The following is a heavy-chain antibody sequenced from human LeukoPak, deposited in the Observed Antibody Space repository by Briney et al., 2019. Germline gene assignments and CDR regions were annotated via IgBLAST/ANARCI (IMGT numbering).Heavy chain of an antibody. CDR1: GGSISSYY. J-gene: IGHJ6*03. CDR3: ARGNYYGSGSLSAYYYYYYMDV. D-gene: IGHD3-10*01. Sequence: SETLSLTCSVSGGSISSYYWSWIRQPPGKGLEWIGSISYSGSTNYNPSLKSRVTISVDTSKNQFSLKLSSVTAADTAVYYCARGNYYGSGSLSAYYYYYYMDVWGKGTTVTISS. V-gene: IGHV4-59*01. CDR2: ISYSGST.